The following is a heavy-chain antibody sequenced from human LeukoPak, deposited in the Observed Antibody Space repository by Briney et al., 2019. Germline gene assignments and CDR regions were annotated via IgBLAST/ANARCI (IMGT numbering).Heavy chain of an antibody. CDR1: GYTFTSYG. Sequence: GASVKVSCKASGYTFTSYGISWVRQAPGQGLEWMGWISAYNGNTNYAQKLQGRVTMTTDTSTSTAYMELRSLRSDDTAVYYCARDSASDYYDSSGYSQKNFDYWGEATLVTVSS. CDR2: ISAYNGNT. V-gene: IGHV1-18*01. J-gene: IGHJ4*02. CDR3: ARDSASDYYDSSGYSQKNFDY. D-gene: IGHD3-22*01.